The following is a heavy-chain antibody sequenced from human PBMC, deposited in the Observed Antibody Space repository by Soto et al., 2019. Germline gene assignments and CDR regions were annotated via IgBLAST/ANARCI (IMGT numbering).Heavy chain of an antibody. CDR1: GFTFSSYS. Sequence: PGGSLRLSCAASGFTFSSYSMNWVRQAPGKGLEWVSSISSSSSYIYYADSVKGRFTISRDNAKNSLYLQMNSLRAEDTAVYYCASLVTSQPIDYWGQGTLVTVSS. CDR3: ASLVTSQPIDY. CDR2: ISSSSSYI. D-gene: IGHD2-2*01. V-gene: IGHV3-21*01. J-gene: IGHJ4*02.